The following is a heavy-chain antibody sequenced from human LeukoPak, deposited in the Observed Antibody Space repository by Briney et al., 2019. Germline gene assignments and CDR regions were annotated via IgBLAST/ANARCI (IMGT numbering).Heavy chain of an antibody. V-gene: IGHV3-74*01. J-gene: IGHJ6*02. Sequence: GGSLRLSCAASGFTFSSYWMHWVRQAPGKGLVWVSRINSDGRSTSYADSVKGRFTISRDNAKNTLYLQMNSLRAEDTAVYYCAGANCTNGVCSIGHYYGMDVWGQGTTVTVSS. CDR1: GFTFSSYW. D-gene: IGHD2-8*01. CDR2: INSDGRST. CDR3: AGANCTNGVCSIGHYYGMDV.